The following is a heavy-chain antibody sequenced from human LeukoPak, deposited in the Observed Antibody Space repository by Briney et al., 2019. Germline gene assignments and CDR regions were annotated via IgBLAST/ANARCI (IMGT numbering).Heavy chain of an antibody. D-gene: IGHD1-26*01. CDR2: INPNSGVT. J-gene: IGHJ1*01. CDR1: GYTFTAYY. V-gene: IGHV1-2*02. Sequence: ASVKVSCKASGYTFTAYYIYWVRQAPGQGLEWMGWINPNSGVTNYAQKFQGRVTMTRDTSISTAYMELSRLRSDDTAVYYCARDVGIVGALDIWGQGTLVTVSS. CDR3: ARDVGIVGALDI.